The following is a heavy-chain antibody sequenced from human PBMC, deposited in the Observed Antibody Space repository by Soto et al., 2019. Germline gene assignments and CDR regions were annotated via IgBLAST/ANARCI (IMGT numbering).Heavy chain of an antibody. CDR2: ISPIFGTA. J-gene: IGHJ6*02. CDR1: GGTFSSYA. V-gene: IGHV1-69*12. Sequence: QVQLVQSGAEVKKPGSSVKVSCKASGGTFSSYAISWVRQAPGQGLEWMGGISPIFGTANYAQKFQGRVTIPADESTSTAYMELSSLRSEDTAVYYCASPAYYYYGMDVWGQGTTVTVSS. CDR3: ASPAYYYYGMDV.